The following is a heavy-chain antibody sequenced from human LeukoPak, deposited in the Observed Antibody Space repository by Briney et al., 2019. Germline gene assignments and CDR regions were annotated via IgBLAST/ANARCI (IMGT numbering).Heavy chain of an antibody. D-gene: IGHD5-18*01. CDR3: ARAKESVDTAMALDY. CDR2: ISSSSSYI. V-gene: IGHV3-21*01. Sequence: GSLRLSCGASGITFSSYSMNWVRQAPGKGLEWVSSISSSSSYIYYADSVKGRSTISRDNAKNSLYLQMNSLRAEDTAVYYCARAKESVDTAMALDYWGQGTLVTVSS. J-gene: IGHJ4*02. CDR1: GITFSSYS.